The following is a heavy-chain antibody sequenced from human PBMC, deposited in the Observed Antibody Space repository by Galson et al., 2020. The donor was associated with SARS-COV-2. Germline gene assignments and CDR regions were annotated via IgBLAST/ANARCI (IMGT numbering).Heavy chain of an antibody. J-gene: IGHJ3*02. CDR3: ARDMCYYDSAVDYISGRDWDPVDI. CDR1: GYTSTSYG. V-gene: IGHV1-18*04. D-gene: IGHD3-22*01. Sequence: ASVTVSCKASGYTSTSYGISWVRQAPGQGLEWMGWISAYNGKTKYAQNLQGRVTMTTDTSTSTAYMGLRSLGSDDTAVYYCARDMCYYDSAVDYISGRDWDPVDIWGQGTLVAVSS. CDR2: ISAYNGKT.